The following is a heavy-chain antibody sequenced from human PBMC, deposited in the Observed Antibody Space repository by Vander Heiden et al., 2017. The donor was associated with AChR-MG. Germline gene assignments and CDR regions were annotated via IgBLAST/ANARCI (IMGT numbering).Heavy chain of an antibody. CDR3: ARQVAGAGMVDYFDY. D-gene: IGHD6-13*01. CDR2: LYDSGNT. CDR1: GGSLRNYY. Sequence: QVQLQESGPGLVKPSETLSITCIVSGGSLRNYYWSWIRQPPAKGRAWIGSLYDSGNTNYNPSLKSRVTMSVDTSEKQFSLKLSSVTAADTAVYYCARQVAGAGMVDYFDYWGQGALVTVSS. J-gene: IGHJ4*02. V-gene: IGHV4-59*08.